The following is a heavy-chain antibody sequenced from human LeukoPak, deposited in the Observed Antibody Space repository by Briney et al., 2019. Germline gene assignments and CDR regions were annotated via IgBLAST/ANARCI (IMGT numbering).Heavy chain of an antibody. V-gene: IGHV1-2*04. CDR1: GYTFTGYY. CDR2: INPNSGGT. CDR3: ARGFGELLRYYYYYGMDV. J-gene: IGHJ6*02. Sequence: ASVKVSCKASGYTFTGYYMHWVRQAPGQGLEWMGWINPNSGGTNYAQKFQGWVTMTRDTSISTAYMELSRLRSDDTAVYYCARGFGELLRYYYYYGMDVWGQGTTVTVSS. D-gene: IGHD3-10*01.